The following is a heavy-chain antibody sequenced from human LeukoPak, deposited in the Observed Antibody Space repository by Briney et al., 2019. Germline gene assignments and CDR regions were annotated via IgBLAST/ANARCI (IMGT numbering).Heavy chain of an antibody. J-gene: IGHJ4*02. CDR1: GYSFTSYW. V-gene: IGHV5-51*01. CDR3: ARRKRRYDFWSGYYAFDY. Sequence: GESLKISCKGSGYSFTSYWIGWGRQLPGKGLEWMGTIYPGDSDTRYSPSFQGQVTISADKSISTAYLQWSSLKASDTAMYYCARRKRRYDFWSGYYAFDYWGQGTLVTVSS. CDR2: IYPGDSDT. D-gene: IGHD3-3*01.